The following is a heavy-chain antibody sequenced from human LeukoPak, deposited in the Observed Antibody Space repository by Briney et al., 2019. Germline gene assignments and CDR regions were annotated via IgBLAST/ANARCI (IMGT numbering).Heavy chain of an antibody. V-gene: IGHV3-23*01. CDR2: ISASGSTI. Sequence: GGSLRLSCIASGFTFTHYAMTWVRQAPGKGLEWVSDISASGSTIHYADSVKGRFTVSRDNFKNTVFLEMISLRVEDTALYHCAKGHGDGGGNYLDHWGQGAQVTVSS. CDR3: AKGHGDGGGNYLDH. D-gene: IGHD4-17*01. J-gene: IGHJ4*02. CDR1: GFTFTHYA.